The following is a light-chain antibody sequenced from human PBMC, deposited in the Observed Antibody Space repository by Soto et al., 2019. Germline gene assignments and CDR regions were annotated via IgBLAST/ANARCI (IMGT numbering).Light chain of an antibody. CDR3: HHYYDWPRT. Sequence: EVVMTQSPATLSVSPGEGATLSCRASQSVSNHVAWYQQRPGQAPRLLIYGASTSATGIPARFSGSGSGTEFTLTISSLQSEDFALYYCHHYYDWPRTFGQGTKVEIK. J-gene: IGKJ1*01. V-gene: IGKV3-15*01. CDR2: GAS. CDR1: QSVSNH.